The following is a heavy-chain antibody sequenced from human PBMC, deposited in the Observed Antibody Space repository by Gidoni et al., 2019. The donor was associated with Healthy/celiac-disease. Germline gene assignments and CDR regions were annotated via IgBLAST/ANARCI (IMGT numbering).Heavy chain of an antibody. Sequence: QVQLQQWGAGLLKPSETLSLTCAVYGGSFSGYYWSWIRQPPGKGLEWIGEINHSGSTNYNPSLKSRVTISVDTSKNQFSLKLSSVTAADTAVYYCARERGLLLWFGESNWFDPWGQGTLVTVSS. V-gene: IGHV4-34*02. CDR1: GGSFSGYY. D-gene: IGHD3-10*01. CDR3: ARERGLLLWFGESNWFDP. J-gene: IGHJ5*02. CDR2: INHSGST.